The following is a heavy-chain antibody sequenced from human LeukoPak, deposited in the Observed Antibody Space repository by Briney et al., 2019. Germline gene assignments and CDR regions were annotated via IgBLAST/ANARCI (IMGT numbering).Heavy chain of an antibody. CDR1: GYSFTSYW. D-gene: IGHD6-6*01. CDR3: ARHRHISTRPDAFDI. CDR2: IYPGDSDT. Sequence: GESLKISCKGSGYSFTSYWIGWVRQMPGKGLEWMGIIYPGDSDTRYSPSFQGQVTISADKSISTAYLQWSSLKASDTAMYYCARHRHISTRPDAFDIWGQGTMVTVSS. V-gene: IGHV5-51*01. J-gene: IGHJ3*02.